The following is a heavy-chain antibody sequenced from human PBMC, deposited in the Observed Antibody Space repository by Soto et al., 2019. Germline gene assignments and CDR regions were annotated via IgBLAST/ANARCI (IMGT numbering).Heavy chain of an antibody. CDR2: INHSGST. V-gene: IGHV4-34*01. Sequence: SETLSLTCAVYGGSFSGYYWSWIRQPPGKGLEWIGEINHSGSTNYNPSLKSRVTISVDTSKNQFSLKLSSVTAADTAVYYCAAALKSDFWSGYDDAFDIWGQGTMVTVSS. J-gene: IGHJ3*02. CDR1: GGSFSGYY. D-gene: IGHD3-3*01. CDR3: AAALKSDFWSGYDDAFDI.